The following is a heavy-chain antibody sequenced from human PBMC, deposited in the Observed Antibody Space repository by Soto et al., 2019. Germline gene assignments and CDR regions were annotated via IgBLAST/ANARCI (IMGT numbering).Heavy chain of an antibody. J-gene: IGHJ4*02. CDR3: ARGYCTSSACHWNFDY. CDR1: GFAFSSYE. Sequence: GGSLRLSCAVSGFAFSSYEMNWVRQAPGKGLEWVSDITSTGSTRYYADSVKGRFTISRDNAKNSLYLQMNSLRAEDTAVYYCARGYCTSSACHWNFDYWGQGTLVTVSS. CDR2: ITSTGSTR. D-gene: IGHD2-8*02. V-gene: IGHV3-48*03.